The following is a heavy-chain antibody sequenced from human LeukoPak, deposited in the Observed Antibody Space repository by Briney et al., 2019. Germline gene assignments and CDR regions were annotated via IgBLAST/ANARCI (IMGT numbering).Heavy chain of an antibody. V-gene: IGHV1-2*02. CDR2: IKPDSGDT. CDR1: GYSFADYY. Sequence: ASVKVSCKASGYSFADYYIHWVRQAPGQGLEWMGWIKPDSGDTRSAQKFQGRVTMTRDTSISTAYMELSRLRYDDTAVYYCATNILFRDIINWCAPWGQGTLVTVSS. D-gene: IGHD3-10*01. J-gene: IGHJ5*02. CDR3: ATNILFRDIINWCAP.